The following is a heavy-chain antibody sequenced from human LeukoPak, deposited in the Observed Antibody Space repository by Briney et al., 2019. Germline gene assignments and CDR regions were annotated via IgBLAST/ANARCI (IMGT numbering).Heavy chain of an antibody. D-gene: IGHD2-15*01. Sequence: GGSLRLSCAASGFTFSSYGMHWVRQAPGKGLEWVAVIWYDGSNKYYADSAKGRFTISRDNSKNTLYLQMNSLRAEDTAVYYCARDDCTGSSCYLDYWGQGTLVTVSS. CDR2: IWYDGSNK. V-gene: IGHV3-33*01. CDR3: ARDDCTGSSCYLDY. J-gene: IGHJ4*02. CDR1: GFTFSSYG.